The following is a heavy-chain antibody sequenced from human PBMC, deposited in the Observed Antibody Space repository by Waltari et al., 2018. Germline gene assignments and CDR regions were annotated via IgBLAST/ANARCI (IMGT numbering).Heavy chain of an antibody. CDR3: ASYFGADSSGQTLMSY. D-gene: IGHD3-22*01. V-gene: IGHV1-69*05. Sequence: QVQLVQSGAEVKKPGSSVKVSCKASGGTFSSYAISWVRQAPGQGLEWMGGIIAIFGTANDAQKFQGRGTITTDESTSTDYMELSSLRSEDTDVYYCASYFGADSSGQTLMSYWGQGTLVTVSS. CDR1: GGTFSSYA. CDR2: IIAIFGTA. J-gene: IGHJ4*02.